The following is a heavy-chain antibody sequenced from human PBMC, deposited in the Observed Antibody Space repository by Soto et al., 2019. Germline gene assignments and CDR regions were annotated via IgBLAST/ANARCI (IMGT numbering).Heavy chain of an antibody. D-gene: IGHD6-19*01. V-gene: IGHV4-59*08. CDR2: IYYSGST. Sequence: SETLSLTCTVSGGSISSYYWSWIRQPPGKGLEWIGYIYYSGSTNYNPSLKSRVTISVDTSKNQFSLKLSSVTAADTAVYYCARNGYSSGWMGYYFDYWGQGTLVTVSS. CDR3: ARNGYSSGWMGYYFDY. J-gene: IGHJ4*02. CDR1: GGSISSYY.